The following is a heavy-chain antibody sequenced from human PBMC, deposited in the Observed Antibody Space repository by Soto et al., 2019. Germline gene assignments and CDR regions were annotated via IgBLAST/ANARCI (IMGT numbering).Heavy chain of an antibody. CDR3: ARPRVGATTGFDY. V-gene: IGHV4-38-2*01. D-gene: IGHD1-26*01. CDR1: GYSISSGYY. CDR2: ISHSGST. Sequence: PSETLSLTCAVSGYSISSGYYWGWIRQPPGKGLEWIGSISHSGSTFYNPSLKSRVTISVDTSKNQFSVKLNSVTAADTAVYYCARPRVGATTGFDYWGLGTLVTVSS. J-gene: IGHJ4*02.